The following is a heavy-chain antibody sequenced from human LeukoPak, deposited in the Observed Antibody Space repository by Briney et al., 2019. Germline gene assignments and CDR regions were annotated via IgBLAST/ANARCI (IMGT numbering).Heavy chain of an antibody. CDR2: INPNSGGT. Sequence: ASVKVSRKASGYTFTDYYMHWVRQAPGQGLEWMGWINPNSGGTNYAQKFQGRVTMTRDTSISTAYMELTRLRSDDTAVYYCARDEQQLEHIAYWGQGTLVTVSS. D-gene: IGHD6-13*01. V-gene: IGHV1-2*02. CDR1: GYTFTDYY. CDR3: ARDEQQLEHIAY. J-gene: IGHJ4*02.